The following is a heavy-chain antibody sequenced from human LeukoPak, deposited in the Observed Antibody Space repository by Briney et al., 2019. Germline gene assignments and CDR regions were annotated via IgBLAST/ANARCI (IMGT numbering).Heavy chain of an antibody. Sequence: GKSLKISCQGSGYSFTTYWIGWVRQMPGKGLEWMGIIYPGDSDTRYSPSFQGQVTISADKSISTAYLQWSSLKASDTAMYYCARASYYYGSGSYYQGVFDYWGQGTLVTVSS. J-gene: IGHJ4*02. CDR1: GYSFTTYW. D-gene: IGHD3-10*01. CDR2: IYPGDSDT. CDR3: ARASYYYGSGSYYQGVFDY. V-gene: IGHV5-51*01.